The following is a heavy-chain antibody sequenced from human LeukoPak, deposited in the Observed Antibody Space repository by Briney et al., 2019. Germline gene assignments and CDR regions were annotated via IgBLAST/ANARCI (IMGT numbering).Heavy chain of an antibody. CDR2: INHSGST. CDR1: GGSFSGYY. J-gene: IGHJ6*03. D-gene: IGHD3-16*01. CDR3: ARDSDFFRVDDWGSTNYYYYMDV. V-gene: IGHV4-34*01. Sequence: SETLSLTCAVYGGSFSGYYWSWIRQPPGKGLEWIGEINHSGSTNYNPSLKSRVTISVDTSKNQFSLKLSSVTAADTAVYYCARDSDFFRVDDWGSTNYYYYMDVWGKGTTVTVSS.